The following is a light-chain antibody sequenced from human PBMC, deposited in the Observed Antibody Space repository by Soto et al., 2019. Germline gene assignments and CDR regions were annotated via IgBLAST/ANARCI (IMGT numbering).Light chain of an antibody. V-gene: IGKV2-28*01. Sequence: DIVMTQSPLSLPVTPGEPASISCRSSQNLLHSNGYNYLDWYLQKPGQSPQLLIYLGSNRASGVPDRFSGSGSGTDFTLKISRVEAEDVGVYYCMQPLQSWTFGQGTKVDIK. CDR3: MQPLQSWT. J-gene: IGKJ1*01. CDR2: LGS. CDR1: QNLLHSNGYNY.